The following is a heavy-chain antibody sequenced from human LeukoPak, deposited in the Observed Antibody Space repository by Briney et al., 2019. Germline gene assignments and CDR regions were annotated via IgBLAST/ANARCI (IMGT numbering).Heavy chain of an antibody. CDR3: ARPIVGATKAPWTY. J-gene: IGHJ4*02. CDR1: GYSISSGYY. V-gene: IGHV4-38-2*02. CDR2: IYHSGST. Sequence: SETLSLTCTVSGYSISSGYYWGWIRQPPGKGLEWIGSIYHSGSTYYNPSLKSRVTISVDTSKNQFSLKLSSVTAADTAVYYCARPIVGATKAPWTYWGQGTLVTVSS. D-gene: IGHD1-26*01.